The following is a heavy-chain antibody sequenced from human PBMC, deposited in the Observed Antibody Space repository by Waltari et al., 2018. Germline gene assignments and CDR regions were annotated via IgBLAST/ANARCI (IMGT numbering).Heavy chain of an antibody. V-gene: IGHV4-39*01. D-gene: IGHD3-3*02. CDR2: IYYTGST. CDR3: ARFSKSANWFDP. Sequence: QLQLQESCPALVKPSETLSLTCTVSGDSISSSGYFWGWIRQSPGKGLEWIGSIYYTGSTYYNPSLMSRVTISADTSKNQFSLNLSSVTAADTAVFYCARFSKSANWFDPWGQGTLVTVAS. CDR1: GDSISSSGYF. J-gene: IGHJ5*02.